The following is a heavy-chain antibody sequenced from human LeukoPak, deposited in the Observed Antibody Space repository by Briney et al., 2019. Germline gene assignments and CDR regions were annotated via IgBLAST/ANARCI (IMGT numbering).Heavy chain of an antibody. CDR3: AKGDSGWYGEFDY. Sequence: PGGSLRLSCAASGFTLSAYWMHWVRQAPGKGLEWVSAISGSGGSTYYADSVKGRFTISRDNSKNTLYLQMNSLRAEDTAVYYCAKGDSGWYGEFDYWGQGTLVTVSS. D-gene: IGHD6-19*01. CDR1: GFTLSAYW. J-gene: IGHJ4*02. V-gene: IGHV3-23*01. CDR2: ISGSGGST.